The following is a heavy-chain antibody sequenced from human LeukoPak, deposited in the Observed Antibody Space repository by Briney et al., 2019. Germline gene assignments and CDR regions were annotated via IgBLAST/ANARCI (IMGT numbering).Heavy chain of an antibody. J-gene: IGHJ6*02. CDR2: ISYDGSNK. CDR3: ARERDDFWSGYSQSLYYGMDV. V-gene: IGHV3-30*04. CDR1: GFTFSSYA. D-gene: IGHD3-3*01. Sequence: GGSLRLSCAASGFTFSSYAMYWVRQAPGKGLEWVAVISYDGSNKYYADSVKGRFTISRDNSKNTLYLQMNSLRAEDTAVYYCARERDDFWSGYSQSLYYGMDVWGQGTTVTVSS.